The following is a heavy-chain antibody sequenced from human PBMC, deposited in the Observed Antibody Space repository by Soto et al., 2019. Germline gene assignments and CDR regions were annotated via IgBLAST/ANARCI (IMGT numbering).Heavy chain of an antibody. CDR2: IDPSDSYT. D-gene: IGHD4-17*01. CDR3: ARLRGDYDYYYYGMDV. CDR1: GYSFTSYW. V-gene: IGHV5-10-1*01. J-gene: IGHJ6*02. Sequence: PGESLKISCKGSGYSFTSYWISWVRQMPGKGLEWMGRIDPSDSYTNYSPSFQGHVTISADKSISTAYLQWSSLKASDTAMYYCARLRGDYDYYYYGMDVWGQGTTVTVYS.